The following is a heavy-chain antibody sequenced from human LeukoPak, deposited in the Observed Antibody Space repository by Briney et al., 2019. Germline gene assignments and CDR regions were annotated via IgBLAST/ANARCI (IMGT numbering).Heavy chain of an antibody. V-gene: IGHV3-7*01. CDR1: GFTFSDAW. CDR2: IKQDGSEK. D-gene: IGHD1-26*01. CDR3: ASGSGSQTPRWDAFDI. Sequence: GGSLRLSCVASGFTFSDAWMSWVRQAPGKGLEWVANIKQDGSEKYYVDSVKGRFTISRDNAKNSLYLQMNSLRAEDTAVYYCASGSGSQTPRWDAFDIWGQGTMVTVSS. J-gene: IGHJ3*02.